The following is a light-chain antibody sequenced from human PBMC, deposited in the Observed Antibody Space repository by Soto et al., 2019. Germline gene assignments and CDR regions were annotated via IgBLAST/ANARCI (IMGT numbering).Light chain of an antibody. Sequence: ALTQPASVSGSPGQSITISCTGTSSDVGGYIYVSWYQQHPGKAPKLMIYDVTDRPSGVSNRFSGSKSGNTASLTISGLQAEDEADYYCSSYTSSGTLVFGTGTKLTVL. V-gene: IGLV2-14*01. CDR3: SSYTSSGTLV. J-gene: IGLJ1*01. CDR1: SSDVGGYIY. CDR2: DVT.